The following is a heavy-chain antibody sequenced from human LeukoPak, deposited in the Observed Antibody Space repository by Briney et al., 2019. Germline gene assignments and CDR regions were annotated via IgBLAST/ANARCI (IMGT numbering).Heavy chain of an antibody. CDR2: INAGNGHT. D-gene: IGHD5-24*01. CDR1: GYTFSGYA. J-gene: IGHJ4*02. CDR3: ARGIWSATRVDYYLDN. Sequence: ASVKVSCKASGYTFSGYAIHWVRQAPGQRFEWMGWINAGNGHTKYSQNFQGRVTITRDSSANIVYMELSSLTSEDTAVYYCARGIWSATRVDYYLDNWGQGALVTVSA. V-gene: IGHV1-3*01.